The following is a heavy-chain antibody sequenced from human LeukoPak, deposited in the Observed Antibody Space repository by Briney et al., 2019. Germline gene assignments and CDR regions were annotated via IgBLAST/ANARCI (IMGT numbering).Heavy chain of an antibody. CDR3: ARVYDSSGYYYGAIDY. J-gene: IGHJ4*02. D-gene: IGHD3-22*01. CDR1: GGSISSGSYC. V-gene: IGHV4-61*02. CDR2: IYTSGST. Sequence: SETLSLTCTVSGGSISSGSYCWSWIRQPAGKGLEWIGRIYTSGSTNYNPSLKSRVTISVDTSKNQFSLKLSSVTAADTAVYYCARVYDSSGYYYGAIDYWGQGTLVTVSS.